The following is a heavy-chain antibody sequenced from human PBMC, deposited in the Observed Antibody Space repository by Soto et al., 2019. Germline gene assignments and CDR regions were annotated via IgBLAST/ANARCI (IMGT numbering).Heavy chain of an antibody. V-gene: IGHV1-2*02. CDR3: TKDLTRQLAYWLDP. CDR1: GFSFTGYY. D-gene: IGHD6-6*01. CDR2: INAHSGGT. Sequence: ASVKVSCKASGFSFTGYYIHWLRQAPGQGLEWMGWINAHSGGTEYAQKFQGRVTLTRDTSISTAYMTLSSLRSDDTAIYYCTKDLTRQLAYWLDPWGQGTQVTVSS. J-gene: IGHJ5*02.